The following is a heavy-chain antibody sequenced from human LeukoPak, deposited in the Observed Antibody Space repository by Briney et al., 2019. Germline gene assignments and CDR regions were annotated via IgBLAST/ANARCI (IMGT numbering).Heavy chain of an antibody. D-gene: IGHD2-15*01. CDR1: GYTFTGKF. V-gene: IGHV1-2*02. Sequence: ASVKVSCKASGYTFTGKFMHWVRQAPGQGLEWMGWIDPNSGGTDYAQKFRGRVTMTRDTSTSTAYMDLSRLILDDTAIYYCARLLWVGDEYFFDYWGQGTLVTVSS. J-gene: IGHJ4*02. CDR2: IDPNSGGT. CDR3: ARLLWVGDEYFFDY.